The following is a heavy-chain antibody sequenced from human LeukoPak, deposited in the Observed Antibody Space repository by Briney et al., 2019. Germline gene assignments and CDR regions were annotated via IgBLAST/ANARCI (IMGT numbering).Heavy chain of an antibody. Sequence: GGSLRLSCAASGFTFSSYSMNWVRQAPGKGLEWVSYISSSSNTIDYAASVRGRLTISRDNAKNSLYLQMNSLRAEDTAVYYCARDTAYAFDIWGQGTMVIVSS. D-gene: IGHD5-18*01. V-gene: IGHV3-48*01. CDR1: GFTFSSYS. CDR2: ISSSSNTI. CDR3: ARDTAYAFDI. J-gene: IGHJ3*02.